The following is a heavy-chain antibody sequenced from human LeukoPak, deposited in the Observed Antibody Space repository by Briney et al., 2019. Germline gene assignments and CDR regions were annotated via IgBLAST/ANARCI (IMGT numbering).Heavy chain of an antibody. CDR2: IYSGGST. D-gene: IGHD4/OR15-4a*01. CDR1: GFTVSSNY. CDR3: ARVTVRPWYYFDY. V-gene: IGHV3-66*01. J-gene: IGHJ4*02. Sequence: GGSLRPSCAASGFTVSSNYMSWVRQAPGKGLEWVSVIYSGGSTYYADSVKGRFTISRDNSKNTLYLQMNSLRAEDTAVYYCARVTVRPWYYFDYWGQGTLVTVSS.